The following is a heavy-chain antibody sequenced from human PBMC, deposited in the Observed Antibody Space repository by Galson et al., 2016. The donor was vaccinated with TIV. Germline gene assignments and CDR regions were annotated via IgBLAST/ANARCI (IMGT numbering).Heavy chain of an antibody. CDR2: MNPNTGDT. CDR3: ARGPREGGERSTDFQH. Sequence: SVKVSCKASGYNFSKYDINWVRQAAGQGLEWMGWMNPNTGDTGYAERFQGRLTMTSDTSLHIAFMDLRGLRSEDAAVYFCARGPREGGERSTDFQHWGQGTLITVS. CDR1: GYNFSKYD. D-gene: IGHD4-17*01. V-gene: IGHV1-8*01. J-gene: IGHJ1*01.